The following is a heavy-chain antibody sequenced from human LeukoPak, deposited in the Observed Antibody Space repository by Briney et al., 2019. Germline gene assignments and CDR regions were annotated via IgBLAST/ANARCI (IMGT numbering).Heavy chain of an antibody. J-gene: IGHJ4*02. CDR2: IYYSGST. V-gene: IGHV4-59*08. CDR1: GGSISGYY. D-gene: IGHD6-19*01. CDR3: ARLASSGWSHCDY. Sequence: SETLSLTCTVSGGSISGYYWSWIRQPPGKGPEWIGYIYYSGSTNYNPSLKSRVTISVDTSKNQFSLKMNSVTAADTAVYYCARLASSGWSHCDYWGQGTLVPSPQ.